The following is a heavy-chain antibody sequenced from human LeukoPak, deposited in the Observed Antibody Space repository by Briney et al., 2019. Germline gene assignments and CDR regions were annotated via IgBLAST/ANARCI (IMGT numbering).Heavy chain of an antibody. CDR2: IKSETDGGTT. CDR3: TTVRTGNLFDY. J-gene: IGHJ4*02. CDR1: GFTFSTAW. D-gene: IGHD7-27*01. Sequence: GGSLRLSCAASGFTFSTAWMSWVRQAPGKGLEWVGRIKSETDGGTTDYAAPVKGRCTISRDDSKNTLYLQMNSLKTEDTAVYYCTTVRTGNLFDYWGQGTLVTVSS. V-gene: IGHV3-15*01.